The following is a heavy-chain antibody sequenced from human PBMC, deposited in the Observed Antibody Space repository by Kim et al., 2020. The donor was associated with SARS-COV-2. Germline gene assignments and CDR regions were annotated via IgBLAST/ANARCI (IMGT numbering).Heavy chain of an antibody. V-gene: IGHV3-23*01. J-gene: IGHJ4*02. D-gene: IGHD1-26*01. Sequence: ADSVKCRCTISRDNSKNTLYLQVNSLRADDTAVYYCAKSRGSGSDYGFDYWGQGTLVTVSS. CDR3: AKSRGSGSDYGFDY.